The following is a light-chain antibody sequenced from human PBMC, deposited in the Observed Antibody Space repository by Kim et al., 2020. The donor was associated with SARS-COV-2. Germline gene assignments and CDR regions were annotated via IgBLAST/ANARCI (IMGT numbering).Light chain of an antibody. CDR1: QAIANL. J-gene: IGKJ1*01. CDR3: LQDYSYPLT. V-gene: IGKV1-6*02. CDR2: AIS. Sequence: PSIGARSPIPCRASQAIANLLGWYHQIPGNAPKLLIYAISNLHTGVPSRFSGSGSGAVFTLTINSLQPADFGTYFCLQDYSYPLTFGQGTKVDIK.